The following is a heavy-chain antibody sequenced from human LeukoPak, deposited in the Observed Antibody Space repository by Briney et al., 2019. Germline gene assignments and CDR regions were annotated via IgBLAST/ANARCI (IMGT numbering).Heavy chain of an antibody. J-gene: IGHJ4*02. Sequence: TGGSLRLSCAASGFIFSSYSMNWVRQAPGKGLEWVSSISSSSSFRYYADSVKGRFTISRDNAKNSLYLQMNSLRAEDTAVYYCARESSGYFYWGQGTLVTVSS. CDR1: GFIFSSYS. D-gene: IGHD3-22*01. V-gene: IGHV3-21*01. CDR2: ISSSSSFR. CDR3: ARESSGYFY.